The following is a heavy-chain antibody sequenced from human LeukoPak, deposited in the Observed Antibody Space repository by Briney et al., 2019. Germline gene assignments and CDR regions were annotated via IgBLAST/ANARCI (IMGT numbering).Heavy chain of an antibody. V-gene: IGHV3-23*01. Sequence: GGSLRLSCAASGFTFSGYAMSWVRQAPGKGLEWVSSISGSGSHTYHADSVKGRFTISRANSKNTLYLQMNSLRAEDTAVYYCAKDISGYYRPFDYWGQGTLVTVSS. CDR3: AKDISGYYRPFDY. J-gene: IGHJ4*02. CDR2: ISGSGSHT. CDR1: GFTFSGYA. D-gene: IGHD3-22*01.